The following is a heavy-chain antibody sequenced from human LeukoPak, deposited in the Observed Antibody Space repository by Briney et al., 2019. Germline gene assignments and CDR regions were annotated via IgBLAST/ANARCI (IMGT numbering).Heavy chain of an antibody. CDR2: ISGSGGST. D-gene: IGHD3-16*01. J-gene: IGHJ3*02. CDR1: GFTFSSYA. CDR3: AKPLYDDVWGSRKDASEI. Sequence: GGSLRLSCAASGFTFSSYAMSWVRQAPGKGLEWVSAISGSGGSTYYADSVKGRFTISRDNSKNTLYLQMNSLRAEDTAVYYCAKPLYDDVWGSRKDASEIWGQGTMVTVSS. V-gene: IGHV3-23*01.